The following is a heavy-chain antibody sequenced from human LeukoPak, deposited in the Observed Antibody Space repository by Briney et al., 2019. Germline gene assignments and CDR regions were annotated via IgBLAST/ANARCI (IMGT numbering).Heavy chain of an antibody. CDR1: GFTFSSYW. J-gene: IGHJ6*03. D-gene: IGHD5-18*01. CDR3: ARDRIQLWTYYYYYMDV. V-gene: IGHV3-7*01. CDR2: IKQDGSEK. Sequence: GGSLRLSCAASGFTFSSYWMSWVRQAPGKGLEWVANIKQDGSEKYYVDSVKDRFTISRDNAKNSLYLQMNSLRAEDTAVYYCARDRIQLWTYYYYYMDVWGKGTTVTVSS.